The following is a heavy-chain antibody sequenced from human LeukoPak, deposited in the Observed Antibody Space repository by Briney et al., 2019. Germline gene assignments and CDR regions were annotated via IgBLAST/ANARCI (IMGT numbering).Heavy chain of an antibody. CDR1: GYTFTSYY. CDR3: ARDDCSSTSCHYYGMDV. J-gene: IGHJ6*02. V-gene: IGHV1-46*01. CDR2: INPSGGST. Sequence: ASVKVSCKASGYTFTSYYMHWVRQAPGQGLEWMGIINPSGGSTSYAQKLQGRVTMTTDTSTSTAYMELRSLRSDDTAVYYCARDDCSSTSCHYYGMDVWGQGTTVTVSS. D-gene: IGHD2-2*01.